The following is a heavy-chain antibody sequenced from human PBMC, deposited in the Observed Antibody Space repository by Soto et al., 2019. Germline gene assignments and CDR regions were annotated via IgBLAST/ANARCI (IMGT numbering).Heavy chain of an antibody. CDR1: GFSLSTSGMC. V-gene: IGHV2-70*11. J-gene: IGHJ6*04. D-gene: IGHD2-21*01. CDR2: IDWDDDK. CDR3: ARIVIGLDCLDV. Sequence: ESGPTLVNPTQTLTLTCTFSGFSLSTSGMCVSWIRQPPGKALEWLARIDWDDDKYCSTSLKTRLTISKDTSKNQVVLTMTNMDPVDTATYYCARIVIGLDCLDVWGKGTTVTVSS.